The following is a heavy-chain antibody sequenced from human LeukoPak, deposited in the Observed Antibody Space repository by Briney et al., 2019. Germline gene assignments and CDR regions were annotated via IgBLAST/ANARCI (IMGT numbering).Heavy chain of an antibody. J-gene: IGHJ6*03. CDR1: GYTFTSYD. CDR2: MNPNSGNT. CDR3: ARALYGDYYYYYMDV. Sequence: ASGKVSCKASGYTFTSYDINWVRQATGQGLEWMGWMNPNSGNTGYAQKFQGRVTMTRNTSISTAYMELSSLRSEDTAVYYCARALYGDYYYYYMDVWGKGTTVTVSS. V-gene: IGHV1-8*01. D-gene: IGHD4-17*01.